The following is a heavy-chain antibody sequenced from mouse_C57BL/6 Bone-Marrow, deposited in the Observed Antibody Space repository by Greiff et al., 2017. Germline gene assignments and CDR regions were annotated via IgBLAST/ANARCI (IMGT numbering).Heavy chain of an antibody. V-gene: IGHV5-17*01. Sequence: EVQLKESGGGLVKPGGSLKLSCAASGFTFSDYGMHWVRQAPEKGLEWVAYISSGSSTIYYADTVKGRFTISRDNAKNTLFLQMTSLRSEDTAMYYCAKVGGYYFDYWGQGTTLTVSS. CDR1: GFTFSDYG. J-gene: IGHJ2*01. CDR2: ISSGSSTI. CDR3: AKVGGYYFDY.